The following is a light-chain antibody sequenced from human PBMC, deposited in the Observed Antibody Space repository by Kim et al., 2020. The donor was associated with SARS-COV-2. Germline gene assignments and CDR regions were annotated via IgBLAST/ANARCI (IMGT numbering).Light chain of an antibody. V-gene: IGKV4-1*01. CDR2: WAS. J-gene: IGKJ1*01. CDR3: QQYHTFPRT. CDR1: QSVLYSSINKNS. Sequence: DIVMTQSPDSLAVSLGERATINCKSSQSVLYSSINKNSLAWYQQRPGQPPKLLIYWASIRESGVPDRFSGSGSGTDFTLTISSLQAEDVAVYYCQQYHTFPRTFGQGTKVDIK.